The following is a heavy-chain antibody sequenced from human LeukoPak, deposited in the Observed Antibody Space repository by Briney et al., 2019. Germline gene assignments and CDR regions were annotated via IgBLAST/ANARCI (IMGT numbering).Heavy chain of an antibody. D-gene: IGHD6-13*01. CDR1: GDSVSSNSAA. CDR2: TYYRSKWYN. J-gene: IGHJ4*02. V-gene: IGHV6-1*01. Sequence: SQTLSLTCAISGDSVSSNSAAWNWIRQSPSRGLEWLGRTYYRSKWYNDYAVSVKSRITINPDTSKNQFSLQLNSVTPEDTAVYYCARDRHSSSWYDHYYFDYWGQGTLVTVSS. CDR3: ARDRHSSSWYDHYYFDY.